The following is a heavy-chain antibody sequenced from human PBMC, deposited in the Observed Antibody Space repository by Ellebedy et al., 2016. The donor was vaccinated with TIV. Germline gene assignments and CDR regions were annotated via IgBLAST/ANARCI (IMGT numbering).Heavy chain of an antibody. CDR1: GFTFTIYA. V-gene: IGHV3-64D*06. J-gene: IGHJ4*02. CDR3: VKAWGD. D-gene: IGHD3-16*01. Sequence: GESLKISCSASGFTFTIYAMHWVRQAPGKGLEYVSAITGDGGSTYYADSVKGRFTISRDNSKHTLYLQMSSLSAEDTAVYYCVKAWGDWGQGTLVTVSS. CDR2: ITGDGGST.